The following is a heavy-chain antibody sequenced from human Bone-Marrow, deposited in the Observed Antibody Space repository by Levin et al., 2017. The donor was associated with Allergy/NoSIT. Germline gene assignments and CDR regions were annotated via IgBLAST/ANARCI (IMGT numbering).Heavy chain of an antibody. V-gene: IGHV4-59*01. J-gene: IGHJ4*02. D-gene: IGHD3-16*01. CDR3: ARGGDLSAPYYFDY. CDR2: IHYSGST. CDR1: GGSTSTSY. Sequence: PSETLSLTCTVSGGSTSTSYWSWIRQPPGKGLDWIGYIHYSGSTNYNPSLKSRVTISLDTSNNQFSLRLSSVTAADTAVYYCARGGDLSAPYYFDYWGQGTLVTVSS.